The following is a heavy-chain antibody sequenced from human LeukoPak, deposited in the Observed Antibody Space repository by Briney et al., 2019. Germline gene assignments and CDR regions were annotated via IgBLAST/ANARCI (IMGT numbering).Heavy chain of an antibody. Sequence: PSETLSITCAVSGGSISSSKWWRWVRQPPGTGLEWIGEIYHSGSTKYNPSLKSRVTISVNKSKNQFSLRQRSETAADAAVYYCARSGSYYQYFYYYMDVWGKGTTVTVSS. V-gene: IGHV4-4*02. CDR3: ARSGSYYQYFYYYMDV. CDR2: IYHSGST. D-gene: IGHD1-26*01. CDR1: GGSISSSKW. J-gene: IGHJ6*03.